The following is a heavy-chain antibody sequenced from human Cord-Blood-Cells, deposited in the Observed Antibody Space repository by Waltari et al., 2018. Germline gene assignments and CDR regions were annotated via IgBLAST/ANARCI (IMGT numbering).Heavy chain of an antibody. Sequence: QMQLVQSGPEVKKPGTSVKVSCKASGFTFTSSAVQWVRQARGQRLEWIGWIVVGSGNTNYAQKFQERVTIPRDMSTSTAYMELSSLRSEDTAVYYCAASEVVTAMNAFDIWGQGTMVTVSS. V-gene: IGHV1-58*01. D-gene: IGHD2-21*02. CDR3: AASEVVTAMNAFDI. CDR2: IVVGSGNT. J-gene: IGHJ3*02. CDR1: GFTFTSSA.